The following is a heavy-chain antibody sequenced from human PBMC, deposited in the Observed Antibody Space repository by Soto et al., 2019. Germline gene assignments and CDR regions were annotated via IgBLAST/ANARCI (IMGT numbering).Heavy chain of an antibody. CDR1: AFNFADYA. Sequence: EVQLVESGGGLVQPGRSLRLSCTASAFNFADYAINWVRQVPGKGLEWVGFIRAKAHGGTTDYAASVKGRFTISRDDSKSIAYLQMNSLKTEDTALYCCTRAYDRSPLDYWGQGTRVTVSS. CDR3: TRAYDRSPLDY. CDR2: IRAKAHGGTT. J-gene: IGHJ4*02. V-gene: IGHV3-49*04. D-gene: IGHD3-16*01.